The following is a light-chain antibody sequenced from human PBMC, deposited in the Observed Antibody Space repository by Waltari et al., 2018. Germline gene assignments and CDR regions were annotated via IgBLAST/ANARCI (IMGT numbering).Light chain of an antibody. CDR2: AAS. CDR3: QQSYSTPDT. Sequence: DIQMTQSPSSLSASVGDRVTITCRASQTISSYLNWYQQKPGKAPELLIYAASTLQGGAPSRFSGSGSGTDFTLTISSLQPEDFATYYCQQSYSTPDTFGQGTKLEI. CDR1: QTISSY. V-gene: IGKV1-39*01. J-gene: IGKJ2*01.